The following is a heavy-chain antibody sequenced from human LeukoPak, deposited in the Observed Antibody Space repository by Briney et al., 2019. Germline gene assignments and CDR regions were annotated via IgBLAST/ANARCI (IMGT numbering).Heavy chain of an antibody. CDR1: GYSFRSYD. J-gene: IGHJ1*01. Sequence: ASVKVSCKGSGYSFRSYDITWVRQAPGQGLQWMGWISDYNGKTKYAPEFQGRVTLTTDTSTKTAYMEMRSLRVDDTAVYFCARGMAVGSFTFAHWGQGTLVTVSS. V-gene: IGHV1-18*01. CDR3: ARGMAVGSFTFAH. CDR2: ISDYNGKT. D-gene: IGHD6-19*01.